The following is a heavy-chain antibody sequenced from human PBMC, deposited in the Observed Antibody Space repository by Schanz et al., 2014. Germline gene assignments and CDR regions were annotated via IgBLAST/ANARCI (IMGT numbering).Heavy chain of an antibody. J-gene: IGHJ6*02. CDR1: GYPFTSYV. CDR3: ARERGRGYCSRTSCSKDYGMDV. CDR2: INPNSGGT. Sequence: QVQLVQSGAEVKKPGATVKVSCRASGYPFTSYVVGWVRQAPGQGLEWMGWINPNSGGTNYPQRFQGRVTTTRDTSSRTVYMQLSRLTSDDTAVYFCARERGRGYCSRTSCSKDYGMDVWGQGTTVTVSS. D-gene: IGHD2-2*01. V-gene: IGHV1-2*02.